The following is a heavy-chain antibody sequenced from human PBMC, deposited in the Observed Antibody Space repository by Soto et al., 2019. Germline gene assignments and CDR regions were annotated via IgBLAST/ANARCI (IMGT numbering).Heavy chain of an antibody. Sequence: VSCKTSGYTFSNYGITWVRQAPGQPLEWLGWISLYSDGTNYAQKFQGRVSMTTDTSTTTAYMELRSLRSDDTAVYYCARVVPGAEAWFGPWGQGTLVTVSS. V-gene: IGHV1-18*01. CDR2: ISLYSDGT. D-gene: IGHD2-2*01. CDR3: ARVVPGAEAWFGP. J-gene: IGHJ5*02. CDR1: GYTFSNYG.